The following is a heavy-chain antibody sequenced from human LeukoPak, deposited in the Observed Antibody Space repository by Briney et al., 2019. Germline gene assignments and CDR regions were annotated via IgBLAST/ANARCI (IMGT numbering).Heavy chain of an antibody. CDR2: ISSSSSTI. CDR3: ARDSFTMIVY. J-gene: IGHJ4*02. CDR1: GFTSSSYS. Sequence: PGGSLRLSCAASGFTSSSYSMNWVRQAPGKGLEWVSYISSSSSTIYYADSVKGRFTIPRDNAKNSLYLQMNSLRAEDTAVYYCARDSFTMIVYWGQGTLVTVSS. V-gene: IGHV3-48*01. D-gene: IGHD3-22*01.